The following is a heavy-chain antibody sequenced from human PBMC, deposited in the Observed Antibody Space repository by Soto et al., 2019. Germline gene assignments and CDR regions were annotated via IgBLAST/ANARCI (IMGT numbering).Heavy chain of an antibody. CDR3: AKDRTTMIVVVTPLDY. J-gene: IGHJ4*02. CDR1: GFPFSSYA. D-gene: IGHD3-22*01. Sequence: DVQLLESGGGLVQPGGSLRLSCAASGFPFSSYAMSWVRQAPGKGLEWVSAISGSGGSTYYADSVKGRFTISRDNSKNTLYLQMNSLRAEDTAVYYCAKDRTTMIVVVTPLDYWGQGTLVTVSS. V-gene: IGHV3-23*01. CDR2: ISGSGGST.